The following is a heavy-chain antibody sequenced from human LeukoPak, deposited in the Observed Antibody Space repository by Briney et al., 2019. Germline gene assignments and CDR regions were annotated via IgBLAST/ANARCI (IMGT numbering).Heavy chain of an antibody. CDR3: ARDSQYQLLPGMVYYYYGMDV. Sequence: TGGSLRLSRAASGFTFSSYWMGWVRQAPGKGLEWVANIKQDGSEKYYVDSVKGRFTISRDNAKNSLYLQMNSLRAEDTAVYYCARDSQYQLLPGMVYYYYGMDVWGQGTTVTVSS. J-gene: IGHJ6*02. CDR1: GFTFSSYW. CDR2: IKQDGSEK. V-gene: IGHV3-7*01. D-gene: IGHD2-2*01.